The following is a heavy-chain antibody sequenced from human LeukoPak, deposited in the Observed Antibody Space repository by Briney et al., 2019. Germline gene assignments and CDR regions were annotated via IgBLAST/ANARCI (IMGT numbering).Heavy chain of an antibody. Sequence: SQNLSLTCAISGDSVSSNDAAWNWIRQSPSRGLEWLGRTFYRSKWYYDSAVSVKSRITINPDTSKNQFSLQLNSVTPEDTAVYYCAGENTLVRGTRNPFDYWGRGTLVTVSS. CDR1: GDSVSSNDAA. V-gene: IGHV6-1*01. CDR2: TFYRSKWYY. D-gene: IGHD3-10*01. J-gene: IGHJ4*02. CDR3: AGENTLVRGTRNPFDY.